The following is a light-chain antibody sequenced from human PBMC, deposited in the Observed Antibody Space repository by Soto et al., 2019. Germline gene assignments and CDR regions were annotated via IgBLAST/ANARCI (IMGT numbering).Light chain of an antibody. Sequence: DIYMSQSPSSLSASVGDRVAITCRASQGISTYLAWYQQKPGKVPKLLIFAASTLQSGVPSHFSGSGSGTDFTLTINGLQPEDVATYFCQKYDRAPFTFGTGTKVHI. CDR1: QGISTY. CDR3: QKYDRAPFT. V-gene: IGKV1-27*01. CDR2: AAS. J-gene: IGKJ3*01.